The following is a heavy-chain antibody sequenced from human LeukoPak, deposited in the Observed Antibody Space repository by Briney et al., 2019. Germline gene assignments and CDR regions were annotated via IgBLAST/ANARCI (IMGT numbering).Heavy chain of an antibody. D-gene: IGHD5/OR15-5a*01. CDR1: GFTFSNYG. CDR3: TKEGGPMAVSTERYSFDQ. J-gene: IGHJ4*02. V-gene: IGHV3-30*18. Sequence: GGSLSLSCAASGFTFSNYGMHWVRQAPGQGLEWVAVVSNDGRVQYYADSVKGRFTISRDNSKNTLSLQMNSLRAEDTAVYYCTKEGGPMAVSTERYSFDQWGQGTLVTVSS. CDR2: VSNDGRVQ.